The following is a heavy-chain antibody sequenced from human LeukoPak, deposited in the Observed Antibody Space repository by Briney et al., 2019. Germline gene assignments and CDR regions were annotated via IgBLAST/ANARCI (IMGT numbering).Heavy chain of an antibody. V-gene: IGHV3-48*03. CDR1: GFTFSSYE. CDR3: ARPNGYSSNWDPFYYYYYYMDV. CDR2: ISGSGNTR. J-gene: IGHJ6*03. D-gene: IGHD6-13*01. Sequence: GGSLRLSCAASGFTFSSYEMNWVRQAPGKGLEWVSYISGSGNTRYYADSVKGRFTISRDNAKNSLYLQMISLRVEDTAVYYCARPNGYSSNWDPFYYYYYYMDVWGKGTTVTISS.